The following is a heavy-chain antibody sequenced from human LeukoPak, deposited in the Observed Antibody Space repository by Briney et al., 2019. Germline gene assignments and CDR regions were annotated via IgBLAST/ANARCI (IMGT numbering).Heavy chain of an antibody. CDR1: GFTFSSYS. D-gene: IGHD3-10*01. Sequence: GSLRLSRAASGFTFSSYSMNWARQPPGKGLEWIGEINHSGSTNYNPSLKSRVTISVDTSKNQFSLKLSSVTAADTAVYYCARGHTFTMVRGVGVDYWGQGTLVTVSS. V-gene: IGHV4-34*01. J-gene: IGHJ4*02. CDR3: ARGHTFTMVRGVGVDY. CDR2: INHSGST.